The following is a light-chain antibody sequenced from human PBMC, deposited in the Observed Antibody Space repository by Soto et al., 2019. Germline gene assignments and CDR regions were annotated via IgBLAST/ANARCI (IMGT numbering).Light chain of an antibody. CDR1: SXDVGGYNF. CDR2: EVT. Sequence: QSALTQPPSASGSPGQSVTISCTGTSXDVGGYNFVSWYQQQPGKAPKLIIYEVTQRPSGVPDRFSGSKSGNTASLTVSGLQAEDEAEYYCSSYAGSNMGVFGTGTKVTLL. J-gene: IGLJ1*01. CDR3: SSYAGSNMGV. V-gene: IGLV2-8*01.